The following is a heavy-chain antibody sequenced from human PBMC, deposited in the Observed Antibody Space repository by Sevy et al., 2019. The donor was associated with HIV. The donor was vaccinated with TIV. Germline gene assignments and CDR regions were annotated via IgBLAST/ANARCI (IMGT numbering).Heavy chain of an antibody. V-gene: IGHV4-4*07. J-gene: IGHJ6*02. D-gene: IGHD6-19*01. CDR1: GGSVSSYH. Sequence: SEILSLTCGVSGGSVSSYHWSWIRQTAAKGLEWLGRIYTTGSTKYNPSLNSRVTLSLDTARNQISLMLTSVTAADTAVYYCARYVAPVARDGLAYYYGMDAWGQGTTVTVSS. CDR3: ARYVAPVARDGLAYYYGMDA. CDR2: IYTTGST.